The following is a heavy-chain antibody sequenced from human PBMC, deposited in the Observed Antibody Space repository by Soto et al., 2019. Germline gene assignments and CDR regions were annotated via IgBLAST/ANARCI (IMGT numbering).Heavy chain of an antibody. Sequence: ASLKVSCKASGYTFTTYGISWVRQAPGQGLEWMGWISTYNANTNYAQKFQGRVTMTTDTSSSTAYMELRSLRSDDTAVYYCARALMVRGVINYYFDYWGQGTPVTVSS. CDR1: GYTFTTYG. V-gene: IGHV1-18*04. D-gene: IGHD3-10*01. J-gene: IGHJ4*02. CDR2: ISTYNANT. CDR3: ARALMVRGVINYYFDY.